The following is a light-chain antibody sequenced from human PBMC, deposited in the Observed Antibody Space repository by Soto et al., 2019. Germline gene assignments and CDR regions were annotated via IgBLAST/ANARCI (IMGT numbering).Light chain of an antibody. CDR3: SAWDDSLSGRV. J-gene: IGLJ3*02. Sequence: QTVVTQPPSASGTPGQRVTISCSGSTSNIGSHYVYWYQQLPGTAPKLLIYSNNQRPSGVPDRFSGSKSGTSASLAISGLRSDDEADYYCSAWDDSLSGRVFGGGTKLTVL. CDR1: TSNIGSHY. V-gene: IGLV1-47*02. CDR2: SNN.